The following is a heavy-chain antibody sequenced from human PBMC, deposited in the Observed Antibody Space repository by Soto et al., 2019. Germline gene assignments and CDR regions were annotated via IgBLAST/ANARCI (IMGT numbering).Heavy chain of an antibody. Sequence: GASVKVSCKASGYTFTSYDINWVRQATGQGLEWMGWMNPNSGNTGYAQKFQGRVTMTRNTSISTAYMELSSLRSEDTAVYYCARDLAVATGFDPWGQGTLVTVSS. CDR3: ARDLAVATGFDP. CDR2: MNPNSGNT. D-gene: IGHD6-19*01. V-gene: IGHV1-8*01. CDR1: GYTFTSYD. J-gene: IGHJ5*02.